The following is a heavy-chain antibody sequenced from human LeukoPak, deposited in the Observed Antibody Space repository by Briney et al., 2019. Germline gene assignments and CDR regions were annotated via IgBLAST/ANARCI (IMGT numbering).Heavy chain of an antibody. CDR1: GFTVSSSY. J-gene: IGHJ4*02. CDR2: IGNDGRT. V-gene: IGHV3-53*01. CDR3: ASWAGTAAGFSGPFDY. D-gene: IGHD6-13*01. Sequence: GGSLRLSCAASGFTVSSSYMSWVRQAPGKGLECASVIGNDGRTYYANSVKGRFTISRDISKNMVYLQMNSLRDDDTAVYYCASWAGTAAGFSGPFDYWGLGTLVTVSS.